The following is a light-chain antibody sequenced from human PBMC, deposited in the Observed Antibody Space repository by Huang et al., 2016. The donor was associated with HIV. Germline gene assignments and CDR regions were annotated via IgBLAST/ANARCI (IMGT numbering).Light chain of an antibody. CDR2: GAS. V-gene: IGKV3-15*01. J-gene: IGKJ2*01. CDR3: QQYNTWPYT. Sequence: EIVMTQSPATLYVSPGEGATLSCRASQSVSNNLAWYQQKLGQAPRLLIDGASARSTGLPARCSGSGSGTEFTLTISSLQSEDFAVYYCQQYNTWPYTFGQGTSLAI. CDR1: QSVSNN.